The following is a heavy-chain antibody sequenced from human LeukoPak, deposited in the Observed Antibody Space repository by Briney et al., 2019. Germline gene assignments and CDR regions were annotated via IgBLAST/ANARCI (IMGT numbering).Heavy chain of an antibody. CDR1: GFTFSDYY. V-gene: IGHV3-11*01. Sequence: GGSLRLSCAASGFTFSDYYMSWIRQAPGKGLEWVSYISSSGSTIYYADSVKGRFTISRDNAKNSLYLQMNSLRAEDTAVYYCAGLVDTAMVPFDYWGQGTLVTVSS. CDR3: AGLVDTAMVPFDY. D-gene: IGHD5-18*01. J-gene: IGHJ4*02. CDR2: ISSSGSTI.